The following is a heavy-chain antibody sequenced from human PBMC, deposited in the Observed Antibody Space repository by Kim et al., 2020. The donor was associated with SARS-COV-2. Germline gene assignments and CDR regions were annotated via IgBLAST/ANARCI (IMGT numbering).Heavy chain of an antibody. V-gene: IGHV3-30*02. CDR3: AKDRFGGSGWYFDY. Sequence: ADSVKGRFTISRDNSKNTLYLQMNSLRAEDTAVYYCAKDRFGGSGWYFDYWGQGTLVTVSS. J-gene: IGHJ4*02. D-gene: IGHD6-19*01.